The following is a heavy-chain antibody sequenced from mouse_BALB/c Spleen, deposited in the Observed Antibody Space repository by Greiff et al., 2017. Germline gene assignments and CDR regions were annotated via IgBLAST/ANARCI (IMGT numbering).Heavy chain of an antibody. Sequence: EVQLQQSGTVLARPGASVKMSCKASGYTFTSYWMHWVKQRPGQGLEWIGAIYPGNSDTSYNQKFKGKAKLTAVTSTSTAYMELSSLTNEDSAVYYCTREDGNYGFYYFDYWGQGTTLTVSS. CDR3: TREDGNYGFYYFDY. CDR1: GYTFTSYW. D-gene: IGHD2-1*01. CDR2: IYPGNSDT. V-gene: IGHV1-5*01. J-gene: IGHJ2*01.